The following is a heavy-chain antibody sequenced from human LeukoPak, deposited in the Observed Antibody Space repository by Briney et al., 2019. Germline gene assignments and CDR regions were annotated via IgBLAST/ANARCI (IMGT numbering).Heavy chain of an antibody. Sequence: GGSLRLSCAASGFTFSRIWMHWVRQAPAKGLVWVSRINTDGSNTIYADSVKGRFTISRDNAKNTLYLQMNSLRAEDTAVYYCARDQSIAGPTTADYWGQGTLVTVSS. D-gene: IGHD1-26*01. J-gene: IGHJ4*02. V-gene: IGHV3-74*01. CDR3: ARDQSIAGPTTADY. CDR2: INTDGSNT. CDR1: GFTFSRIW.